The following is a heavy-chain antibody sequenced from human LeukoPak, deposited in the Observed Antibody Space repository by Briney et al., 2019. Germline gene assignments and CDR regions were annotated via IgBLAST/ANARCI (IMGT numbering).Heavy chain of an antibody. V-gene: IGHV1-8*01. CDR1: GYSFTSYD. J-gene: IGHJ4*02. CDR2: TNPMSGNT. Sequence: ASVKVACKASGYSFTSYDINWERQATEQGPGWKGWTNPMSGNTGYAQRFQGRVTMTRDTSTSTAYLELSSLRSEDTAVYYCAAHTYYFSSGSFGHWGQGTLVTVSS. CDR3: AAHTYYFSSGSFGH. D-gene: IGHD3-10*01.